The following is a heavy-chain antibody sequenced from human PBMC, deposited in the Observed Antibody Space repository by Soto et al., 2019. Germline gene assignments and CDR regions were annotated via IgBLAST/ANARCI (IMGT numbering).Heavy chain of an antibody. V-gene: IGHV3-15*07. CDR1: GFTFSNAW. CDR2: IKSKTDGGTT. D-gene: IGHD5-12*01. CDR3: TTGRVDIVATLSRLYYYYGMDV. J-gene: IGHJ6*02. Sequence: GGSLRLSCAASGFTFSNAWMNWVRQAPGKGLEWVGRIKSKTDGGTTDYAAPVKGRFTISRDDSKNTLYLQMNSLKTEDTAVYYCTTGRVDIVATLSRLYYYYGMDVWGQGTTVTVSS.